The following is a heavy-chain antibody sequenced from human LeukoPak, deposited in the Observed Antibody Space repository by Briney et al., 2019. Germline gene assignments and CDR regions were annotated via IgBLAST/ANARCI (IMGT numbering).Heavy chain of an antibody. D-gene: IGHD3-22*01. CDR3: ARALNYYDSSGLHDAFDI. CDR1: GFTFRSYS. J-gene: IGHJ3*02. V-gene: IGHV3-21*01. CDR2: ISSSSSYI. Sequence: GGSLRLSCAASGFTFRSYSMNWVRQAPGKGLEWVSSISSSSSYIYYADSVKGRFTISRDNAKNSLYLQMNSLRAEDTAVYYCARALNYYDSSGLHDAFDIWGQGTMVTVSS.